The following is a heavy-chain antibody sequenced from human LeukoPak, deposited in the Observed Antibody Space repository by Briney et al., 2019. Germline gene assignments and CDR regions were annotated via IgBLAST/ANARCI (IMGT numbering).Heavy chain of an antibody. CDR2: ISSSGSTI. Sequence: GGSLRLSCAASGFTFSDYILNWVRQAPGKGLEWVSYISSSGSTIYYADSVKGRFTISRDNAKNSLYLQMNSLRAEDTAVYYCARGPPRYCSGGSCYYYYYGMDVWGQGTTVTVSS. J-gene: IGHJ6*02. D-gene: IGHD2-15*01. V-gene: IGHV3-48*04. CDR1: GFTFSDYI. CDR3: ARGPPRYCSGGSCYYYYYGMDV.